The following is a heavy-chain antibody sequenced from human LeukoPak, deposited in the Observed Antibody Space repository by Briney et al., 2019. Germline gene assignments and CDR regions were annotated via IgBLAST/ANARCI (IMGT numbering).Heavy chain of an antibody. Sequence: PGGSLRLSCAASGFTFSYFSMNWVRQAPGKGLEWVSSISGTSKYIFYGDSVKGRFTVSRDNANNSLYLQMDSVRADDTAVYYCAREGLTFVIGFDSWGQGTLVTVSS. CDR1: GFTFSYFS. D-gene: IGHD3/OR15-3a*01. CDR3: AREGLTFVIGFDS. CDR2: ISGTSKYI. V-gene: IGHV3-21*01. J-gene: IGHJ5*01.